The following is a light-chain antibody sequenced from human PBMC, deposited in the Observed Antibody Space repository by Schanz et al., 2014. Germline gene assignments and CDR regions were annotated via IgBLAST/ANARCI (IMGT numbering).Light chain of an antibody. Sequence: EIVLTQSPGTLSLSPGARATLSCRASQSVRSHYLAWYQQKPGQAPRLLIYGASSRATGIPGRFTGSGSGTDFTLTISRLEPEDFAVYYCQQRSNWPPLTFGGGTKVEIK. CDR1: QSVRSHY. CDR2: GAS. CDR3: QQRSNWPPLT. J-gene: IGKJ4*01. V-gene: IGKV3D-20*02.